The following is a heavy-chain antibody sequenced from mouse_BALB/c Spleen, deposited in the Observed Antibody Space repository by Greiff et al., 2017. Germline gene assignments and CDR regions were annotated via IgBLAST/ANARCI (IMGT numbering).Heavy chain of an antibody. CDR3: ARADGYYAMDY. CDR2: IRNKANGYTT. V-gene: IGHV7-3*02. J-gene: IGHJ4*01. Sequence: EVQVVESGGGLVQPGGSLRLSCATSGFTFTDYYMSSVRQPPGKALEWLGFIRNKANGYTTEYSASVKGRFTISRDNSQSILYLQMNTLRAEDSATYYCARADGYYAMDYWGQGTSVTVSS. D-gene: IGHD2-3*01. CDR1: GFTFTDYY.